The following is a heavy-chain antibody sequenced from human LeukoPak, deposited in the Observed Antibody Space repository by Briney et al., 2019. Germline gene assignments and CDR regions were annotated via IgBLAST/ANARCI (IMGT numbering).Heavy chain of an antibody. J-gene: IGHJ6*03. V-gene: IGHV3-33*01. CDR1: GSTFSSYG. D-gene: IGHD6-13*01. Sequence: GGSLRLSCAASGSTFSSYGMHWVRQAPGKGLEWVAVIWYDGSNKYYADSVKGRFTISRDNSKNTLYLQMNSLRAEDTAVYYCARSGGIAAAGYYYYYYYMDVWGKGTTVTVSS. CDR2: IWYDGSNK. CDR3: ARSGGIAAAGYYYYYYYMDV.